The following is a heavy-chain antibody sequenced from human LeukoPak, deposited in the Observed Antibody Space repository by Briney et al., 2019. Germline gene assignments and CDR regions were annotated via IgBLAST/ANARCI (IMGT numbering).Heavy chain of an antibody. CDR3: ARERIPYSSSLGAFDI. CDR2: IYYSGST. V-gene: IGHV4-59*01. D-gene: IGHD6-6*01. J-gene: IGHJ3*02. CDR1: GGSISSYY. Sequence: PSETLSLTCTVSGGSISSYYWSWIRQPPGKGLEWIGYIYYSGSTNYNPSLKSRVTISVDTSKNQFSLKLSSVTAADTAVYYCARERIPYSSSLGAFDIWGQGTMVTVSS.